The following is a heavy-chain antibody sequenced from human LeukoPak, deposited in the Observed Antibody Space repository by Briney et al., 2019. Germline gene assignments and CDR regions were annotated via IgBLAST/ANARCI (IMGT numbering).Heavy chain of an antibody. V-gene: IGHV1-18*01. J-gene: IGHJ6*03. CDR3: ARDIEQEMAKEDLDYYYMDV. Sequence: GASVKVSCKASGYTFTSYGITWVRQAPGQGLEWMGWISVFNGNTKESQKFQDRVIMTADTSTGTAYMELRSLRSDDTAVYYCARDIEQEMAKEDLDYYYMDVWGKGTTVIVSS. CDR2: ISVFNGNT. D-gene: IGHD5-24*01. CDR1: GYTFTSYG.